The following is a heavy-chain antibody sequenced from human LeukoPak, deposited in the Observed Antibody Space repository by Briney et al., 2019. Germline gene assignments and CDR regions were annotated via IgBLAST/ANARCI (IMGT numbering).Heavy chain of an antibody. Sequence: ASVKVSCKASGYTFTSYGISWVRQAPGQGLEWMGWISAYNGNTNYAQKLQGRITMTTDTSTSTAYMDLRSLRSDDTAVYYCARDYYDSSGYLRDYCGQGTLVTVSS. CDR1: GYTFTSYG. CDR2: ISAYNGNT. CDR3: ARDYYDSSGYLRDY. J-gene: IGHJ4*02. D-gene: IGHD3-22*01. V-gene: IGHV1-18*01.